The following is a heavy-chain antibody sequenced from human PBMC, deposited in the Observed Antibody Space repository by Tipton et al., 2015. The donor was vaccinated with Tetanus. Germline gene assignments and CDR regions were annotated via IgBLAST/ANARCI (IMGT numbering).Heavy chain of an antibody. CDR1: GVSIRSSSYF. D-gene: IGHD2-2*01. CDR3: ARRSYCSSSRCFDAFDL. CDR2: IFYTGSR. J-gene: IGHJ3*01. Sequence: TLSLTCAVSGVSIRSSSYFWGWIRQPPGKGLEWIGHIFYTGSRHYNPSVESRVTISVDTSKNQFSLKLSSVTAADTAVYYCARRSYCSSSRCFDAFDLWGQGTMVTVSS. V-gene: IGHV4-39*07.